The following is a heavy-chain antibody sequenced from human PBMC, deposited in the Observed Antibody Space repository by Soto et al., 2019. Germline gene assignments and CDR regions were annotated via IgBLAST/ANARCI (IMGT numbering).Heavy chain of an antibody. Sequence: QVQLVQSGAEVKKPGASVRVSCKASAYTFTSYYVHWVRQAPGQGPEWMGMINPSRGGTDYAQKFQGRVTMTRDTCTITVYMELSSLRSEDTAIYYCTRSIITTAGTDAFDLWGQGTLVTVSS. CDR3: TRSIITTAGTDAFDL. CDR1: AYTFTSYY. D-gene: IGHD6-13*01. V-gene: IGHV1-46*03. CDR2: INPSRGGT. J-gene: IGHJ3*01.